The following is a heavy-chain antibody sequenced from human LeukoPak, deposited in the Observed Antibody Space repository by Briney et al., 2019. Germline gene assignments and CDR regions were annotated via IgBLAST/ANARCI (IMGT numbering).Heavy chain of an antibody. CDR1: GGSISSSNW. CDR3: ASRRIAVAGLDAFDI. D-gene: IGHD6-19*01. V-gene: IGHV4-4*02. J-gene: IGHJ3*02. Sequence: SETLSLTCAVSGGSISSSNWWSWVRQPPGKGLEWIGEIYHSGSTNYNPSLKSRVTISVDKSKNQFSLELSSVTAADTAVYYCASRRIAVAGLDAFDIWGQGTMVTVSS. CDR2: IYHSGST.